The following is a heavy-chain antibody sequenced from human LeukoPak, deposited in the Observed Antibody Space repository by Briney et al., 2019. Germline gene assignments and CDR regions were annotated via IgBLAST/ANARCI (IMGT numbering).Heavy chain of an antibody. CDR2: INRDGSTV. Sequence: GGSLRLSCAASGFTFSTYWMHWVRQTPGRGLVWVSRINRDGSTVNYADSVKGRFTISRDNAKNTLYLQMNSLRAEDTAMYYCARVGQGLDYWGQGTLVTVSS. CDR1: GFTFSTYW. J-gene: IGHJ4*02. V-gene: IGHV3-74*01. CDR3: ARVGQGLDY.